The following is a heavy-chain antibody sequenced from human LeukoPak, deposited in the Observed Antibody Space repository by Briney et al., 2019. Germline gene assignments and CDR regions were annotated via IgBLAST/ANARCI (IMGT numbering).Heavy chain of an antibody. Sequence: ASVKVSCKASGYTFTDYYMHWVRQAPGQGLEWMGWINPNSGDTNYAQKFQGRVTMTRDTSISTAYMDLSGLRSDDTALYYCARNSAYYSSSDYWGQGTLVTVSS. CDR3: ARNSAYYSSSDY. J-gene: IGHJ4*02. V-gene: IGHV1-2*02. CDR2: INPNSGDT. CDR1: GYTFTDYY. D-gene: IGHD3-22*01.